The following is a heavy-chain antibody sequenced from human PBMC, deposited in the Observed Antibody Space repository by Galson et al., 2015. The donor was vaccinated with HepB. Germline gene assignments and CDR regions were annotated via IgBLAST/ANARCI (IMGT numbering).Heavy chain of an antibody. V-gene: IGHV3-48*02. Sequence: SLRLSCAASGITISGYSMNWVRQAPGKGLEWVSYITSSSATKFYADSVKGRFTISRDNARGSVYLQMNSLRDGDTAVYYCARRVYDSYYFGMDVWGQGTTVTVSS. CDR2: ITSSSATK. D-gene: IGHD3-22*01. J-gene: IGHJ6*02. CDR3: ARRVYDSYYFGMDV. CDR1: GITISGYS.